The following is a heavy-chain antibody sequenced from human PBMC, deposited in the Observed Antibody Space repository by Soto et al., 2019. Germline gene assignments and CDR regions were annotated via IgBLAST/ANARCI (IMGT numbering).Heavy chain of an antibody. Sequence: QVQLQESGPGLVKPSETLSLTCTVSGGSISSYYWSWIRQPPGKGLEWIGYIYYSGSTNYNPSLMSRVTISVDTSKNQFSLKLSSVTAADTAVYYCARHPPSSVYYGAGGYFDYWGQGTLVTVSS. CDR1: GGSISSYY. V-gene: IGHV4-59*08. CDR3: ARHPPSSVYYGAGGYFDY. J-gene: IGHJ4*02. CDR2: IYYSGST. D-gene: IGHD3-10*01.